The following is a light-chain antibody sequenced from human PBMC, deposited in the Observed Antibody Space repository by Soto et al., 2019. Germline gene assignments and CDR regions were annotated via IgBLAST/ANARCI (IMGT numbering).Light chain of an antibody. V-gene: IGLV2-14*01. Sequence: QSALTQPASVSGSPGQSITISCTGTSSDVGGSNHVSWYQQHPGKAPKLMIFDVNSRPSGVSNRFSGSKSGNTASLSISGLQXXXXXEYXCXSYATSSTLVLFGGGTKLXVL. J-gene: IGLJ3*02. CDR3: XSYATSSTLVL. CDR1: SSDVGGSNH. CDR2: DVN.